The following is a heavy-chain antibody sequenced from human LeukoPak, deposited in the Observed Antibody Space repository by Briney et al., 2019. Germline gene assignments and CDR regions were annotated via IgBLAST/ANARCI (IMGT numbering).Heavy chain of an antibody. CDR1: GFTFDDYA. D-gene: IGHD3-10*01. CDR3: AKVSDPRGGSFDY. J-gene: IGHJ4*02. CDR2: ISWNSGSI. Sequence: PGRSLRLSCAASGFTFDDYAMHWVRQAPGKGLEWVSGISWNSGSIVYADSVKGRFTISRDNAKNSLYLQMNSLRAEDMALYYCAKVSDPRGGSFDYWGQGTLVTVSS. V-gene: IGHV3-9*03.